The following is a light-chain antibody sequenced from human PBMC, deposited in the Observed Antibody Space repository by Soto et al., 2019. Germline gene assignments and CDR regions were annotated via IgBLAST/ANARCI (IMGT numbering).Light chain of an antibody. CDR3: QAWDSSTGVV. CDR2: GDS. CDR1: KLGDKY. V-gene: IGLV3-1*01. J-gene: IGLJ2*01. Sequence: SYELTQPPSVSVSPGQTASITCSGDKLGDKYACWYQQKPGQSPVLVIYGDSKRPSGIPERFSGSNSGNTATLTISGTQAMDEADYYCQAWDSSTGVVFGGGTTLTVL.